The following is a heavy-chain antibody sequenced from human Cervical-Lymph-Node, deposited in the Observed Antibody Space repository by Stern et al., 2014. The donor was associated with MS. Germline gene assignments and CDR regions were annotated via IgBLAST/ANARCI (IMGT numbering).Heavy chain of an antibody. D-gene: IGHD3-10*01. Sequence: VQLVEFGGGVVQPGTSLRLSCAASGFTFSRYAMHWVRQAPGQGLQWLAVISYDVKNANYAEFVRGRFTITRDSSKKMLYLQMDSLTIDDTAVYYCVPGSGVFDYWGQGTLVIVSS. CDR1: GFTFSRYA. V-gene: IGHV3-30*03. J-gene: IGHJ4*02. CDR2: ISYDVKNA. CDR3: VPGSGVFDY.